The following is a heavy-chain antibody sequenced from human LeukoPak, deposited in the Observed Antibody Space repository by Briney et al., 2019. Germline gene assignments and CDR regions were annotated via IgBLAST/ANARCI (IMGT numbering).Heavy chain of an antibody. J-gene: IGHJ4*02. CDR2: IFDERNK. CDR3: ARDPIAAEPDYFDY. V-gene: IGHV3-30*04. CDR1: GFNFGTYA. D-gene: IGHD1-14*01. Sequence: GRSLRLSCSASGFNFGTYAMHWVRQAPGKGLEWVAVIFDERNKFVADSVKGRFTISRDNFKNTLYLQMNSLRDEDTAIYYCARDPIAAEPDYFDYWGQGTLLTVSS.